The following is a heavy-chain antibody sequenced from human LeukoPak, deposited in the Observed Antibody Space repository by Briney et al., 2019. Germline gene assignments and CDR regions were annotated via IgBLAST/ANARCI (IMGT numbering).Heavy chain of an antibody. J-gene: IGHJ4*02. V-gene: IGHV3-43D*03. D-gene: IGHD7-27*01. Sequence: GGSLRLSCAVAGFIFNDYGVGWVRHVAGKGLEWLSFSGWTGIGTDYGDSVKGRFTISRDDSKNSLYLQMPSLRSEDSALYYCVRSRAASLGYFDCWGQGTLVTVSS. CDR1: GFIFNDYG. CDR3: VRSRAASLGYFDC. CDR2: SGWTGIGT.